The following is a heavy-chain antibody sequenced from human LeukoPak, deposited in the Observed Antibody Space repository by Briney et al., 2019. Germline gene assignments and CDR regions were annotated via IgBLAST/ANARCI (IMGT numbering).Heavy chain of an antibody. Sequence: GGSLRLSCAASGFTFDDYIMHWVRQAPGKGLEWVALINWNGRTTYYADSVKGRFGISRDNSKNTLYLQMDSLRADDTAVYYCAKAAFSRTSYFDYWGQGTLVTASS. CDR1: GFTFDDYI. CDR3: AKAAFSRTSYFDY. D-gene: IGHD3-3*02. V-gene: IGHV3-43*01. CDR2: INWNGRTT. J-gene: IGHJ4*02.